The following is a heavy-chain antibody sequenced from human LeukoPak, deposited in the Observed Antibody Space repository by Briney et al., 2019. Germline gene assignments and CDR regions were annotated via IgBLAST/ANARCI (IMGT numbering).Heavy chain of an antibody. CDR3: ARDLRNYDILTGGDY. CDR2: ISAYNGNT. V-gene: IGHV1-18*01. J-gene: IGHJ4*02. CDR1: GYTFTSYG. Sequence: ASVKVSCKASGYTFTSYGISWVRQAPGQGLEWMGWISAYNGNTNYAQKLQGRVTMTTDTSTSTAYMELRSLRSDDTAVYYCARDLRNYDILTGGDYWGQGTLVTVSS. D-gene: IGHD3-9*01.